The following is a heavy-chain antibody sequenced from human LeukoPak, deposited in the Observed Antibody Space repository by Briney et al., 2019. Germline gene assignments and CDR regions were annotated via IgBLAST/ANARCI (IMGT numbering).Heavy chain of an antibody. CDR2: MNPNSGNT. D-gene: IGHD6-19*01. Sequence: RASVKVSCKASGGTFSSYAISWVRQAPGQGLEWMGWMNPNSGNTGYAQKFQGRVTITRNTSISTAYMELSSLRSEDTAVYYCARRGTTYSSGWTYYYYYYMDVWGKGTTVTVSS. CDR1: GGTFSSYA. CDR3: ARRGTTYSSGWTYYYYYYMDV. V-gene: IGHV1-8*03. J-gene: IGHJ6*03.